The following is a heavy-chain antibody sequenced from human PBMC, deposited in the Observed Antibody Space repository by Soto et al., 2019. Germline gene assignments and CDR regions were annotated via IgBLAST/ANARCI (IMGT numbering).Heavy chain of an antibody. CDR1: GYTFTRYW. J-gene: IGHJ6*02. V-gene: IGHV5-10-1*01. CDR2: IDPSDSYT. D-gene: IGHD4-17*01. CDR3: ARLEVTTMFYYYGMDV. Sequence: PXXSLKICYKGSGYTFTRYWIRWVLQMPGKGLEWMGKIDPSDSYTNYSPSFQGHVTISADKSISTAYLQWSSLKASDTAMYYCARLEVTTMFYYYGMDVWGQGTTVTVSS.